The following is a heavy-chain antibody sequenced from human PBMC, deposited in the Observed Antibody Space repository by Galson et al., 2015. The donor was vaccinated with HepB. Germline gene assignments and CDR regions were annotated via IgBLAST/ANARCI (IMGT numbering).Heavy chain of an antibody. V-gene: IGHV5-51*01. J-gene: IGHJ5*01. Sequence: QSGAEVKKPGESLKISCKGSGYSFTTFWIGWVRQMPGKGLEWMGVIYPADSYTIYSPSFQGQVTISADKSITTAYLQWSSLKASDTAIYYCARWLYYGSGSYYFDSWGQGTLVTVSS. CDR1: GYSFTTFW. CDR3: ARWLYYGSGSYYFDS. D-gene: IGHD3-10*01. CDR2: IYPADSYT.